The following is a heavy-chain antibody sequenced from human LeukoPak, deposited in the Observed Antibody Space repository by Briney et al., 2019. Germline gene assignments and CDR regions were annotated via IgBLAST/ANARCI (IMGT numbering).Heavy chain of an antibody. CDR1: GGTFSSYA. CDR2: IIPIFGTA. Sequence: ASVKVSCKASGGTFSSYAISWVRQAPGQGLEWMAGIIPIFGTANYAQKFQGRVTITADESTSTAYMELSSLRSEDTAVYYCARVYGSGSPMGHNWFDPWGQGTLVTVSS. CDR3: ARVYGSGSPMGHNWFDP. D-gene: IGHD3-10*01. J-gene: IGHJ5*02. V-gene: IGHV1-69*13.